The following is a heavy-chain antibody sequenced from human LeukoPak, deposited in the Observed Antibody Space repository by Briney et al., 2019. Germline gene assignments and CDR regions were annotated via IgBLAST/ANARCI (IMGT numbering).Heavy chain of an antibody. CDR1: GYTFSDNY. CDR2: INPSGGST. V-gene: IGHV1-46*01. Sequence: ASVTVSCKASGYTFSDNYIHWVRQAPGQGLEWMGIINPSGGSTSYAQNFQRRVTMTRDMSTSTVYMELSSLRSEDTAVYYCARDLPDSSGYYQRNWFDPWGQGTLVTVSS. J-gene: IGHJ5*02. D-gene: IGHD3-22*01. CDR3: ARDLPDSSGYYQRNWFDP.